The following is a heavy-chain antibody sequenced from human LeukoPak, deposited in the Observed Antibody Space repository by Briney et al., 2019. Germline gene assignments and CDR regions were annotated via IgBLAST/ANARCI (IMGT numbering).Heavy chain of an antibody. D-gene: IGHD6-19*01. CDR1: GFTFDDYA. CDR2: ISWNSGSI. CDR3: AKSTGYSSGWYGLGLDY. Sequence: GGSLRLSCAASGFTFDDYAMHWVRHAPGKGLEWVSGISWNSGSIGYADSVKGRFTISRDNAKNSLYLQMNSLRAEDTALYYCAKSTGYSSGWYGLGLDYWGQGTLVTVSS. J-gene: IGHJ4*02. V-gene: IGHV3-9*01.